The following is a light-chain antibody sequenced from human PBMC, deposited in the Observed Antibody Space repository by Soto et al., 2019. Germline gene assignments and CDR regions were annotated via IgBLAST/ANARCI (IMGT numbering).Light chain of an antibody. CDR3: GSYYSTDTPFV. J-gene: IGLJ1*01. CDR2: EVT. Sequence: QSVLAQPSSVSGSPGQSITLSCTGTSTEVGGYNYVSWYQHHSGKAPKLLIYEVTNRPSGISDLFSGSKSVNTASLTISGLQAEDESDYYGGSYYSTDTPFVFGTGTKVTVL. V-gene: IGLV2-14*01. CDR1: STEVGGYNY.